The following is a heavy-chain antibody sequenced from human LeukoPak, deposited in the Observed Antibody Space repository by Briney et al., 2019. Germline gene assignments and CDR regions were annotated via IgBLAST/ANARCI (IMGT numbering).Heavy chain of an antibody. CDR2: ISSSSSYI. V-gene: IGHV3-21*01. CDR3: ARGVVPRLGELSSRPDA. J-gene: IGHJ5*02. Sequence: GGSLRLSCAASGFTFSSYSMNWARQAPGKGLEWVSSISSSSSYIYYADSVKGRFTISRDNAKNSLYLQMNSLRAEDTAVYYCARGVVPRLGELSSRPDAWGQGTLVTVSS. CDR1: GFTFSSYS. D-gene: IGHD3-16*02.